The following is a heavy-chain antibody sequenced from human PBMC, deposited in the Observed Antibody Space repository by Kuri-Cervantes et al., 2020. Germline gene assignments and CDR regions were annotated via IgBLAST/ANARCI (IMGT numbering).Heavy chain of an antibody. J-gene: IGHJ6*02. CDR3: AKGRSVNWNYFSGMDV. V-gene: IGHV3-7*01. D-gene: IGHD1-1*01. CDR1: GFTFSSYG. CDR2: IKQDGSEK. Sequence: GGSLRLSCAASGFTFSSYGMHWVRQAPGKGLEWVANIKQDGSEKYYVDSVKGRFTISRDNAKNSLYLQMNSLRAEDTAVYYCAKGRSVNWNYFSGMDVWGQGTTVTDSS.